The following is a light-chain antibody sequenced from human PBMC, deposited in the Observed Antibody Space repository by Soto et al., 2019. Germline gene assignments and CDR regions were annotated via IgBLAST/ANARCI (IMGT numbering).Light chain of an antibody. CDR1: SADVGNYNY. Sequence: QSALTQPASVSGSPGQSITISCTGTSADVGNYNYVSWYQQYPGKAPKLIISEVSNRPSGVSNRFSGSKSGNTASLTISGLQAEDEADYYCSSYTSSSTYVFGTGTKLTVL. CDR2: EVS. J-gene: IGLJ1*01. V-gene: IGLV2-14*01. CDR3: SSYTSSSTYV.